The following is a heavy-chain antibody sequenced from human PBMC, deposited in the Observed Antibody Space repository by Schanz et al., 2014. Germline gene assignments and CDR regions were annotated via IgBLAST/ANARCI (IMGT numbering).Heavy chain of an antibody. CDR3: ARELRLEYYFDY. Sequence: QVQLVQSGPEVKKPGASVRPSCKASGYNFNRHDISWVRQAPGQGLEWMGRINPNSGGTNYAQKFQGRVTMTRDTSISTAYMELSSLRSDDTAVYYCARELRLEYYFDYWGQGTLVTVSS. V-gene: IGHV1-2*02. D-gene: IGHD4-17*01. CDR2: INPNSGGT. J-gene: IGHJ4*02. CDR1: GYNFNRHD.